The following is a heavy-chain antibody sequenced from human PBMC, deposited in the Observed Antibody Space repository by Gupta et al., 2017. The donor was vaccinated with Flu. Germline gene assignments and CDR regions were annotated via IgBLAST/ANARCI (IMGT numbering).Heavy chain of an antibody. CDR1: GFTFSTYG. V-gene: IGHV3-33*01. Sequence: VESGGGVVQPGNSLRLSCAASGFTFSTYGIHWVRQAPGKGLEWVAIIWYDGRNKYYADSVKGRFTISRDNSKNTVYLQMNSLRVEDTAVYYCARGLLARYYFDFWGQGTLVTVSS. D-gene: IGHD3-16*01. J-gene: IGHJ4*02. CDR3: ARGLLARYYFDF. CDR2: IWYDGRNK.